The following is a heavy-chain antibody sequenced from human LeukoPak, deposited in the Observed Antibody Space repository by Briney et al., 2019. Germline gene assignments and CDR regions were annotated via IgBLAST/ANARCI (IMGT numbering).Heavy chain of an antibody. J-gene: IGHJ5*02. CDR1: GFTFSSYS. V-gene: IGHV3-48*04. D-gene: IGHD3-10*01. CDR3: ARANVLLCFGELTDNWFDP. CDR2: ICSSSSTI. Sequence: GGSLRLSCAASGFTFSSYSMNWVRRAPGKGLEWVSYICSSSSTIYYADSVKGRFTISRDNAKNSLYLQMNSLRAEDTAVYYCARANVLLCFGELTDNWFDPWGQGTLVTVSS.